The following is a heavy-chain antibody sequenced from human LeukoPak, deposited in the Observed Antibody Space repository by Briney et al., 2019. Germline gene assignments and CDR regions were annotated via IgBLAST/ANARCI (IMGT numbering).Heavy chain of an antibody. CDR1: GYTFSSYV. CDR2: ISPYNGNT. Sequence: ASVKVSCKASGYTFSSYVINWVRQAPGQGLEWMGRISPYNGNTNYAQKLQGRVTMTTDTSTSTAYIELRSLRSDDTAVYYCARDLYAGVLTYLGQGTLVTVSS. CDR3: ARDLYAGVLTY. V-gene: IGHV1-18*01. D-gene: IGHD2-21*02. J-gene: IGHJ4*02.